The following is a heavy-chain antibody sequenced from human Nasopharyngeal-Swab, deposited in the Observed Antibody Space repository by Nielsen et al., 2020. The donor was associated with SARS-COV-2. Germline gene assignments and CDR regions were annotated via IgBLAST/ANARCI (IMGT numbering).Heavy chain of an antibody. J-gene: IGHJ4*02. V-gene: IGHV3-21*01. CDR1: GFTFSSYS. CDR2: ISSSSSYI. Sequence: GESLKISCAASGFTFSSYSVNWVRQAPGKGLEWVSSISSSSSYIYYADSVKGRFTISRDNAKNSLYLQMNSLRAEDTAVYYCARDGPMVATPDWGQGTLVTVSS. D-gene: IGHD5-12*01. CDR3: ARDGPMVATPD.